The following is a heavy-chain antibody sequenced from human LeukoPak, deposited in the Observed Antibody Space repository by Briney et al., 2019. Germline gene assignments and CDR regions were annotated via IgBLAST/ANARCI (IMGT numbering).Heavy chain of an antibody. CDR1: VGSFSGYY. D-gene: IGHD3-22*01. V-gene: IGHV4-34*01. CDR3: ARGQIDLRITMIVVVRNNWFDP. CDR2: INHSGRT. Sequence: SETLSLTCAVYVGSFSGYYWSWIPQPPGKGLEWIWEINHSGRTNYNPPPRRRVTSSVHTSKNQVSLKLRCATDSGTAVYYCARGQIDLRITMIVVVRNNWFDPWGQGTLVTVSS. J-gene: IGHJ5*02.